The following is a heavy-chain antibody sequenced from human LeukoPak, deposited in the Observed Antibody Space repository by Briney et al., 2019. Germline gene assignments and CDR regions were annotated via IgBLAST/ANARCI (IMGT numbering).Heavy chain of an antibody. J-gene: IGHJ4*02. V-gene: IGHV4-4*01. Sequence: GSLRLSCEGFGLTFSRDWMSWVRQPPGKGLEWIGEIFHSGSTNYNPSLKSRVTMSVDKSKNQFSLNLTSVTAADTAVYFCARAPRAYCSTTGSCFQDYWGQGTLVTVSS. CDR3: ARAPRAYCSTTGSCFQDY. CDR1: GLTFSRDW. D-gene: IGHD2-2*01. CDR2: IFHSGST.